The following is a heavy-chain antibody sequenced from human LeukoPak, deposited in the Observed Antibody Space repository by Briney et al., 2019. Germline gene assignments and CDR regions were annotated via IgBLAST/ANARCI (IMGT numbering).Heavy chain of an antibody. D-gene: IGHD3-10*01. CDR2: IWFDGNNK. V-gene: IGHV3-33*08. CDR1: GFTFSSYG. Sequence: VGSLRLSCAASGFTFSSYGMHWVRQAPGKGLEWVAVIWFDGNNKYYADSVKGRFTISRDDSNNTLYLQMNSLRAEDTALYYCARGSYGSGNYYNVVYWGQGTLVTVSS. J-gene: IGHJ4*02. CDR3: ARGSYGSGNYYNVVY.